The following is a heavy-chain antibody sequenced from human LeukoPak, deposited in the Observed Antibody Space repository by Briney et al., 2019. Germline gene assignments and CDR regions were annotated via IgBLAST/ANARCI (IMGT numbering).Heavy chain of an antibody. Sequence: EASVKVSCKVSGYTLTELSMHWVRQAPGKGLEWMGGFDPEDGETIYAQKFQGRVTMTEDTSTDTAYMELSSLRSEDTAVYYCARAGGYDSSGYCYHAFDIWGQGTMVTVSS. V-gene: IGHV1-24*01. CDR1: GYTLTELS. J-gene: IGHJ3*02. D-gene: IGHD3-22*01. CDR2: FDPEDGET. CDR3: ARAGGYDSSGYCYHAFDI.